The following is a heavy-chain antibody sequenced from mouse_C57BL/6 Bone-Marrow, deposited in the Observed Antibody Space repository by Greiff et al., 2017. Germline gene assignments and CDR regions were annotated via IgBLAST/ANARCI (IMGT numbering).Heavy chain of an antibody. V-gene: IGHV14-4*01. Sequence: EVMLVESGAELVRPGASVKLSCKASGFNIKDDYMHWVNQRPEQGLEWIGWIDPENGDTEYDSKFQGKATITADTSSNTAYLQLSSLTSEDTAVYYCTPTGYYFDYWGQGTTLTVSS. CDR2: IDPENGDT. CDR1: GFNIKDDY. D-gene: IGHD4-1*02. CDR3: TPTGYYFDY. J-gene: IGHJ2*01.